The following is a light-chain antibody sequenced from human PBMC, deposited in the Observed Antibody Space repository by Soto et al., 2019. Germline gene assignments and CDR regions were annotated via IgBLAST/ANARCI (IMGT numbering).Light chain of an antibody. CDR1: QTISSW. CDR2: NAS. CDR3: QHYNSYSEA. J-gene: IGKJ1*01. V-gene: IGKV1-5*01. Sequence: GARVPVPCLASQTISSWLAWYQQKPGKAPQLLIYNASSLQSGVPSRFSGSGSGTEFTLTISSLQPDDFATYYCQHYNSYSEAFGQGTKVAIK.